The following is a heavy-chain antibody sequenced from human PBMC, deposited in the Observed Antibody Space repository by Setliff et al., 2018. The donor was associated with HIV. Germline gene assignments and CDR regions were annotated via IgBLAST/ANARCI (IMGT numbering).Heavy chain of an antibody. Sequence: SETLSLTCTVSGGSITGHYWSWIRQPPGKGPEWIGYISFSGISNYNPSLKSRVTISLDTSKNHPSLQLRSVTAADTAVYYCAWARESSGSYLWGQGTLVTVSS. CDR1: GGSITGHY. CDR3: AWARESSGSYL. V-gene: IGHV4-4*09. J-gene: IGHJ4*02. CDR2: ISFSGIS. D-gene: IGHD3-10*01.